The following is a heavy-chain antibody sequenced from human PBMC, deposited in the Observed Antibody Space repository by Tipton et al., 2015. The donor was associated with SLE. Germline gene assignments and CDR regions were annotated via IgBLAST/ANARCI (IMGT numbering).Heavy chain of an antibody. Sequence: TLSLTCAVYGGSFSGYYWSWIRQPPGKGLEWIGEINHSGSTNYNPSLKSRGTISVDTSKNQFSLKLSSVTAADTAVYYCARGHTAMVGSLYYYGMDVWGQGTTVTVSS. D-gene: IGHD5-18*01. CDR3: ARGHTAMVGSLYYYGMDV. CDR1: GGSFSGYY. V-gene: IGHV4-34*01. CDR2: INHSGST. J-gene: IGHJ6*02.